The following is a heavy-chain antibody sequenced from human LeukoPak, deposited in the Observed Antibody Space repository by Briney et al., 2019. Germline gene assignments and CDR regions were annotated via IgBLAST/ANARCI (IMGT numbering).Heavy chain of an antibody. Sequence: SETLSLTCSVSGVSISSYYWSWIRQPPGMGLEWIGFIYYSGSTNYNTSLNSRVTTTVDTSKNQCSLNPSSKTAAATSVYHSAREGARADFWSGLPDYYSDGMDVWGQGTTVTVSS. CDR2: IYYSGST. J-gene: IGHJ6*02. V-gene: IGHV4-59*12. D-gene: IGHD3-3*01. CDR3: AREGARADFWSGLPDYYSDGMDV. CDR1: GVSISSYY.